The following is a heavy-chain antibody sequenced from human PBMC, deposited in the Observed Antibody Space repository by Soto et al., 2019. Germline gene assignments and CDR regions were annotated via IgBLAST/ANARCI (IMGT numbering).Heavy chain of an antibody. CDR1: GGSTTSDY. D-gene: IGHD3-10*01. J-gene: IGHJ4*02. V-gene: IGHV4-59*01. CDR3: VRDLNGSGEY. Sequence: SSETRSLTCTVSGGSTTSDYWSWIRQPPGKGLEWLGYIFHSLGAKYNPSLGSRGTISLDTSKNQLSLSLRSVTAADTAIYFCVRDLNGSGEYWGKGNMVIVSS. CDR2: IFHSLGA.